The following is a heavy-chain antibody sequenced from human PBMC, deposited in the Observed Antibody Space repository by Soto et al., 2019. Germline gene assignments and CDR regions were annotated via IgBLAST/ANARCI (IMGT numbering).Heavy chain of an antibody. D-gene: IGHD2-2*02. V-gene: IGHV1-69*02. J-gene: IGHJ6*02. CDR2: IIPILGIA. CDR1: GGTFSSYT. Sequence: QVQLVQSGAEVKKPGSSVKVSCKASGGTFSSYTIIWVRQAPGQGLEWMGRIIPILGIANYAQKFQGRVTIAAEKTTSTAYMEISIQRSEDMAVYYCASDVVPAAIVYYYNGMDVWGQGTTVTVSS. CDR3: ASDVVPAAIVYYYNGMDV.